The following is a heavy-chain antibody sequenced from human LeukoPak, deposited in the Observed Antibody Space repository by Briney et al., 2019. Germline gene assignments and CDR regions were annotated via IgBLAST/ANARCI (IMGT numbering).Heavy chain of an antibody. CDR1: GYTFTSYD. Sequence: GASVKVSCKASGYTFTSYDINWVRQATGQGLEWMGWMSPNSGSTGYAQKFQGRVTMTRNTSISTAYMELSSLRSEDTAVYYCARGRGAYCGGDCSYFDYWGQGTLVTVSS. J-gene: IGHJ4*02. D-gene: IGHD2-21*02. CDR2: MSPNSGST. CDR3: ARGRGAYCGGDCSYFDY. V-gene: IGHV1-8*01.